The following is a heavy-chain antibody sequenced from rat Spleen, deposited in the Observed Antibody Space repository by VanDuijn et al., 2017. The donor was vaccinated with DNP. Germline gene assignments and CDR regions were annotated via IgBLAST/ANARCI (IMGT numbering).Heavy chain of an antibody. CDR3: TPIYNNWYFDF. D-gene: IGHD1-10*01. CDR1: GFTFSDYY. Sequence: EVQLVESGGGLVQPGRSLKLSCAASGFTFSDYYMAWVRQAPTKGLEWVASISPSGGSTYYRDSVKGRVTISRDNVKSILYLQMDSLRSEDTATYYCTPIYNNWYFDFWGPGTMVTVSS. V-gene: IGHV5-20*01. CDR2: ISPSGGST. J-gene: IGHJ1*01.